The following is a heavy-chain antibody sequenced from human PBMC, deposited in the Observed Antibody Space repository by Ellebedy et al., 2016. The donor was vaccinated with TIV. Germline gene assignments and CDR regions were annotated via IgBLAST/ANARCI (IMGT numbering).Heavy chain of an antibody. V-gene: IGHV1-8*01. CDR2: MNPNSGNT. D-gene: IGHD3-22*01. J-gene: IGHJ4*02. CDR3: ARDDGDYYDSSGFGNY. Sequence: AASVKVSCKASGYTFTSYDINWVRQATGQGLEWMGWMNPNSGNTGYAQKFQGRVTMTRNTSISTAYMELSSLRSEDTAVYYCARDDGDYYDSSGFGNYWGQGTLVTVSS. CDR1: GYTFTSYD.